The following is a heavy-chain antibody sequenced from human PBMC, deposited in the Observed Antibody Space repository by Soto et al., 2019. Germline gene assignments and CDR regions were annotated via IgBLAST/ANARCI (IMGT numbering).Heavy chain of an antibody. CDR3: ARDMQAEPPTSEVVVVAATVDY. D-gene: IGHD2-15*01. CDR1: GFTFSSYS. V-gene: IGHV3-21*01. CDR2: ISSSSSYI. Sequence: EVQLVESGGGLVKPGGSLRLSCAASGFTFSSYSMNWVRQAPGKGLEWGSCISSSSSYIYYADSVKGRFTISRDNAKNSLYLQMNSRRAEDTAVYYCARDMQAEPPTSEVVVVAATVDYWGQGTLVTVSS. J-gene: IGHJ4*02.